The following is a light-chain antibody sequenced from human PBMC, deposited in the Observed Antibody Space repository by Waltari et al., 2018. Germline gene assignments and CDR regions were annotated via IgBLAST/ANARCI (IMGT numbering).Light chain of an antibody. J-gene: IGLJ3*02. V-gene: IGLV5-45*03. CDR2: YNSDSDN. CDR3: MIWHSSAWV. Sequence: QAVLTQPSSLSASPGVSASLTCTLRSGINVGSYMIYLYQQKPGSPPQYLLKYNSDSDNQQGSGVPSRFSGSKDASANAGILLISGLQSEDEADYYCMIWHSSAWVFGGGTKLTVL. CDR1: SGINVGSYM.